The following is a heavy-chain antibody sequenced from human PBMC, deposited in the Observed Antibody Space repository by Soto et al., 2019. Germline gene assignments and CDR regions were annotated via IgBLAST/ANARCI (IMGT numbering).Heavy chain of an antibody. V-gene: IGHV3-48*02. J-gene: IGHJ6*02. D-gene: IGHD4-4*01. CDR3: ASSLQGYYYYGMDV. CDR2: ISSSSSTI. CDR1: GFTFSSYS. Sequence: GGSLRLSCAASGFTFSSYSMNWVRQAPGKGLEWVSYISSSSSTIYYADSVKGRFTISRDNAKNSLYLQMNSLRDEDTAVYYCASSLQGYYYYGMDVWGQGTTVTVSS.